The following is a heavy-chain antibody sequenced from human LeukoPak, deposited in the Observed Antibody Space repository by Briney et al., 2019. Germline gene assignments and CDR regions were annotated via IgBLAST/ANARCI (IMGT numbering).Heavy chain of an antibody. CDR3: ARDRDGIALIRDRTYYYMDV. CDR1: GFTFSKYS. V-gene: IGHV3-21*06. CDR2: ITTISSYI. J-gene: IGHJ6*03. D-gene: IGHD3-10*01. Sequence: GGSLRLSCVASGFTFSKYSMAWVRQAPGKGLEWVSYITTISSYIYYADSMQGRFTISRDNAKNSLYLQMNSLRAEDTAVYYCARDRDGIALIRDRTYYYMDVWGKGTTVTVSS.